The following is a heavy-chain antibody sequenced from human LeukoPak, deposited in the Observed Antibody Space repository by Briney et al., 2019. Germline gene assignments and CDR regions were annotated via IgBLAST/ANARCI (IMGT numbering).Heavy chain of an antibody. Sequence: SQTLSLTCTVSGGSISSGGYYWSWIRQHPGKGLEWTGYIYYSGSTYYNPSLKSRVTISVDTSKNQFSLKLSSVTAADTAVYYCARHGSGWENPIDYWGQGTLVTVSS. J-gene: IGHJ4*02. D-gene: IGHD6-19*01. V-gene: IGHV4-31*03. CDR2: IYYSGST. CDR3: ARHGSGWENPIDY. CDR1: GGSISSGGYY.